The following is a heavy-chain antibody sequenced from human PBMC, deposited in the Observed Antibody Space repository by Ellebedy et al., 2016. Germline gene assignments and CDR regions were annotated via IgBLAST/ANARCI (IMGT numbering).Heavy chain of an antibody. V-gene: IGHV3-30*18. CDR2: FSYDGSNK. J-gene: IGHJ6*02. D-gene: IGHD2-2*01. Sequence: GGSLRLSCAASGFTFSSYWMHWVRQAPGKGLEWVAVFSYDGSNKYYADSVKGRFTISRDNSKNTLYLQMSSLRTEDTGMYYCAKAHSRSTSDTHFGMDVWGQGTAVTVSS. CDR1: GFTFSSYW. CDR3: AKAHSRSTSDTHFGMDV.